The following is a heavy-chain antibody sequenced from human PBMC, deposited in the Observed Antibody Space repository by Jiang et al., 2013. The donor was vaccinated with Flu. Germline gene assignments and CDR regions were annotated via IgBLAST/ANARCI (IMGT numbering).Heavy chain of an antibody. CDR3: ARGVGLLYYFDY. CDR2: INAGIGNT. V-gene: IGHV1-3*01. J-gene: IGHJ4*02. Sequence: SGAEVKKPGASVKVSCKASGYTFTNYAMHWVRQAPGQRLEWMGWINAGIGNTKYSQKFQGRVTITRDTSASTAYMELSGLRSEDTAVFYCARGVGLLYYFDYWGQGTLVTVSS. CDR1: GYTFTNYA. D-gene: IGHD1-26*01.